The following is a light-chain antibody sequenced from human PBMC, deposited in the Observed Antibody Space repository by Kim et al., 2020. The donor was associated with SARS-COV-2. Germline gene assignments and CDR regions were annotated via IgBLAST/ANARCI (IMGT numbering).Light chain of an antibody. J-gene: IGLJ1*01. Sequence: ALGQTVRITCQGDGLRNSYPSWYHQKPGQAPILVFYGENDRPSGISDRFSGSISGDTAYLTIAGAQAEDDGDYFCNSRDSSETHYVFGSGTKVTVL. V-gene: IGLV3-19*01. CDR3: NSRDSSETHYV. CDR1: GLRNSY. CDR2: GEN.